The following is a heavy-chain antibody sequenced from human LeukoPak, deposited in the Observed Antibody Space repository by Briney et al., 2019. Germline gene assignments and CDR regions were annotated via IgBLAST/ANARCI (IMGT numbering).Heavy chain of an antibody. Sequence: PGGSLRLSCAASGFTFSSYAMHWVRQAPGKGLEWVSSISEIISGTYYADSVKGRFTISRDTSKNTLYLQMNSLRAEDTAIYYCARASSSSRPYYFDYWGQGTLVTVSS. J-gene: IGHJ4*02. V-gene: IGHV3-23*01. CDR3: ARASSSSRPYYFDY. CDR2: ISEIISGT. CDR1: GFTFSSYA. D-gene: IGHD6-6*01.